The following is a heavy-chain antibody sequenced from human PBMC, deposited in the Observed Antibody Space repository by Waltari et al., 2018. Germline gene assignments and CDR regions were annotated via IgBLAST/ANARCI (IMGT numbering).Heavy chain of an antibody. D-gene: IGHD1-26*01. Sequence: QVQLVQSGAEVKKPGSSVKVSCKASGGTFSSYAISWVRQAPGQGLEWMGRIIPIFGTANYAQKFQGRVTITADKSTSTAYMELSSLRSEDTAVYYCATNVQWELLRAYWYYGMDVWGQGTTVTVSS. CDR2: IIPIFGTA. CDR3: ATNVQWELLRAYWYYGMDV. J-gene: IGHJ6*02. V-gene: IGHV1-69*08. CDR1: GGTFSSYA.